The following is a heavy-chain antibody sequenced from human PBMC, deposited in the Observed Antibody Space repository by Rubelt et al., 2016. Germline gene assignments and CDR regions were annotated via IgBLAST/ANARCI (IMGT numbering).Heavy chain of an antibody. J-gene: IGHJ4*02. CDR2: ISHGGST. CDR1: GGSLSSSAYY. Sequence: QLQLRGSGPGLVKPSETLSLTCTVSGGSLSSSAYYWGWIRQPPGKGLEWIGEISHGGSTNYNPSLKSRVTISVDASNNQLSRKLASVPAADTAVYHGATLRTAAGTWPSSRDYWGQGTLVTVSS. CDR3: ATLRTAAGTWPSSRDY. V-gene: IGHV4-39*07. D-gene: IGHD6-13*01.